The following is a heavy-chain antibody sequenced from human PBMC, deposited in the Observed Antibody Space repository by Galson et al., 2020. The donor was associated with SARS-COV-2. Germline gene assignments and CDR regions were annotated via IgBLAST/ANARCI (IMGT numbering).Heavy chain of an antibody. CDR2: IYYSGST. J-gene: IGHJ5*02. D-gene: IGHD6-19*01. Sequence: ASETLSLTCTVSGGSISSSSYYWGWIRQPPGKGLEWIGSIYYSGSTYYNPSLKSRVTISVDTSKNQFSLKLSSVTAADTALYYCARNIAVAGTPDWFDPWGQGTLVTVSS. CDR3: ARNIAVAGTPDWFDP. CDR1: GGSISSSSYY. V-gene: IGHV4-39*07.